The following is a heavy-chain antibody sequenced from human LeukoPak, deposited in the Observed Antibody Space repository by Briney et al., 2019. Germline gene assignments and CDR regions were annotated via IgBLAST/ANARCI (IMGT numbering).Heavy chain of an antibody. J-gene: IGHJ5*02. V-gene: IGHV1-18*01. CDR3: ARGGANCSGGRCPLNWFDP. D-gene: IGHD2-15*01. Sequence: ASVTLSFTASGYTFTNYGITWVRHPPAPGLERMGWISAYNGNTNYAQKLQGRVTMTIDKSTSTAYMELRSLRSDDTAVYYCARGGANCSGGRCPLNWFDPWGEGTPVTVSS. CDR1: GYTFTNYG. CDR2: ISAYNGNT.